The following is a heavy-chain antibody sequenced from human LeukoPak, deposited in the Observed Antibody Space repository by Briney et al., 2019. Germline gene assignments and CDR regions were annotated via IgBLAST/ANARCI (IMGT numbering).Heavy chain of an antibody. Sequence: GGSLRLSCAASGFTFSSYAMHWVRQAPGKGLEWVAVISYDGSNKYYADSVKGRFTISRDNSKNTLYLQMNSLRAEDTAVYYCARALWGAAMVPPGHWGQGTLVTVSS. CDR1: GFTFSSYA. V-gene: IGHV3-30*04. D-gene: IGHD5-18*01. CDR2: ISYDGSNK. CDR3: ARALWGAAMVPPGH. J-gene: IGHJ4*02.